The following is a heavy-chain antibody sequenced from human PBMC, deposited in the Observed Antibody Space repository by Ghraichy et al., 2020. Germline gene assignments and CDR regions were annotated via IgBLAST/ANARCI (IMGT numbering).Heavy chain of an antibody. D-gene: IGHD6-6*01. J-gene: IGHJ6*03. Sequence: SETLSLTCAVYGGSFSGYYWSWIRQPPGKGLEWIGEINHSGSTNYNPSLKSRVTISVDTSKNQFSLKLSSVTAADTAVYYCARGNKARRSYYYYYMDVWGKGTTVTVSS. V-gene: IGHV4-34*01. CDR2: INHSGST. CDR3: ARGNKARRSYYYYYMDV. CDR1: GGSFSGYY.